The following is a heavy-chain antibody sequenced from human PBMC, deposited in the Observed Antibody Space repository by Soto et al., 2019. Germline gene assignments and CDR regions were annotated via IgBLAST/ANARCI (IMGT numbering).Heavy chain of an antibody. J-gene: IGHJ6*02. CDR1: GGSFSGYY. V-gene: IGHV4-34*01. CDR2: INHSGST. CDR3: ARGQITMIVVVKPWGMDV. Sequence: PSETLSLTCAVYGGSFSGYYWSWIRQPPGKGLEWIGEINHSGSTNYNPSLKSRVTISVDTSKNQFSLKLSSVTAADTAVYYCARGQITMIVVVKPWGMDVWGQGTKVTAP. D-gene: IGHD3-22*01.